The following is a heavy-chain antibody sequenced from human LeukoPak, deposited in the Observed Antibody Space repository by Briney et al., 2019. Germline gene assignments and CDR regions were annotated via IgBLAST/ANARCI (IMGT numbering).Heavy chain of an antibody. Sequence: PGGSLRLSCAASGFTFSSFSVNWVRQAPGKGLEWVSSISSSGSYIYYADSLKGRFTISRDNAKNSLYLQMNSLRAEDTAVYYCARVEGYSYGDYYYGLDVWGLGTTVTVSS. V-gene: IGHV3-21*01. J-gene: IGHJ6*02. CDR2: ISSSGSYI. CDR1: GFTFSSFS. CDR3: ARVEGYSYGDYYYGLDV. D-gene: IGHD5-18*01.